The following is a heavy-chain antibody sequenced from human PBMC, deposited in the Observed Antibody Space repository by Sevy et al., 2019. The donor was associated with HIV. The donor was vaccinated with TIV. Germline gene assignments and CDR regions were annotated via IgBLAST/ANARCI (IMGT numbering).Heavy chain of an antibody. CDR3: ARRLVNYYGSGASMDV. J-gene: IGHJ6*03. CDR2: MYHSGSS. V-gene: IGHV4-38-2*01. CDR1: GYSIISGYY. Sequence: SETLSLICAVSGYSIISGYYWGWIRQPPGKGLEWIGSMYHSGSSYYNPSLKSRVTISVDTSKNQFSLKLSSVTAADTAVYYCARRLVNYYGSGASMDVWGKGTTVTVSS. D-gene: IGHD3-10*01.